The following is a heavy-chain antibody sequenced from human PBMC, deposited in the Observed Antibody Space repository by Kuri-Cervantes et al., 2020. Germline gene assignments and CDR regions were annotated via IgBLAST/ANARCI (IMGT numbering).Heavy chain of an antibody. J-gene: IGHJ4*02. CDR1: GYTFTSYY. CDR3: AREPSSSIASPGKFDF. D-gene: IGHD6-13*01. V-gene: IGHV1-46*01. CDR2: INPSGGST. Sequence: ASVKVSCKASGYTFTSYYMHWVRQAPGQGLEWMGIINPSGGSTSYAQKFQGRVTMTRDTSTSTVYMELSSLRSEDTAVYYCAREPSSSIASPGKFDFWGQGTLVTVSS.